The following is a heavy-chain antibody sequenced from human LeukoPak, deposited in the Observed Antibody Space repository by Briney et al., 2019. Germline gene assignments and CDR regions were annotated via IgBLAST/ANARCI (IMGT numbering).Heavy chain of an antibody. D-gene: IGHD1-26*01. CDR2: IYYSGST. Sequence: SETLSLTCTVSGGSFSSYYWSWIRQPPGKGLEWIGNIYYSGSTNYNPSLKSRVTISVDTSKNQLSLKLSSVTAADTAVYYCARGDGGASPIPWCYFDYWGQGTLVTVSS. CDR3: ARGDGGASPIPWCYFDY. V-gene: IGHV4-59*01. J-gene: IGHJ4*02. CDR1: GGSFSSYY.